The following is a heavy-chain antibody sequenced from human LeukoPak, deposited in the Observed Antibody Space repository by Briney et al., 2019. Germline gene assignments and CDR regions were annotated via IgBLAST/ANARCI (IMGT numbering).Heavy chain of an antibody. V-gene: IGHV3-7*03. CDR3: ARDPYGDYYYGMDV. CDR1: GFTFSSYW. J-gene: IGHJ6*04. Sequence: GGSLRLSCAASGFTFSSYWMSRVRQAPGKGLEWVANIKQDGSEKYYVDSVKGRFTISRDNAKNSLYLQMNSLRAEDTAVYYCARDPYGDYYYGMDVWGKGTTVTVSS. CDR2: IKQDGSEK. D-gene: IGHD4-17*01.